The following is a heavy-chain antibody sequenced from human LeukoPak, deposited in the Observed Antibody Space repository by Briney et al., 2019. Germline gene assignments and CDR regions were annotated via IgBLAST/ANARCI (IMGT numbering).Heavy chain of an antibody. Sequence: SETLSLTCAVYGGSFSGYYWSWVRQPAGKGLEWLGRIFATGSTHYNPSLKSRVTISLDTSKNQVSLKMSSVTAADTAVYYCARVGGTENWFDPWGQGTLVTVSS. V-gene: IGHV4-59*10. CDR2: IFATGST. CDR1: GGSFSGYY. J-gene: IGHJ5*02. D-gene: IGHD3/OR15-3a*01. CDR3: ARVGGTENWFDP.